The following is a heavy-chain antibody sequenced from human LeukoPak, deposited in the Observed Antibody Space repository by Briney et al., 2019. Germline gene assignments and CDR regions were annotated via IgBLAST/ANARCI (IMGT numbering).Heavy chain of an antibody. D-gene: IGHD6-6*01. CDR2: INPNSGGT. Sequence: GASVKVSCKTSGYTFTGYYMHWVRQAPGQGLEWMGWINPNSGGTNYAQKFQGRVTMTRDTSISTAYMELSSLRSEDTAVYYCARAYSSSDYFDYWGQGTLVTVSS. CDR3: ARAYSSSDYFDY. CDR1: GYTFTGYY. V-gene: IGHV1-2*02. J-gene: IGHJ4*02.